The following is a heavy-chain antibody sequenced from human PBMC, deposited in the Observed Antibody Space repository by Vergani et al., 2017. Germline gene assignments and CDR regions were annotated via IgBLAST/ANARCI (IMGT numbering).Heavy chain of an antibody. J-gene: IGHJ5*02. CDR3: ARKGSARWFDP. V-gene: IGHV4-59*01. Sequence: QVQLQESGPGLVKPSQTLSLTCTVSGGSISSYYWSWIRQPPGKGLEWIGYIYYSGSTNYNPSLKSRVTISVDTSKNQFSLKRSSVTAADTAGYYCARKGSARWFDPWGRGTLVTVSS. D-gene: IGHD6-6*01. CDR1: GGSISSYY. CDR2: IYYSGST.